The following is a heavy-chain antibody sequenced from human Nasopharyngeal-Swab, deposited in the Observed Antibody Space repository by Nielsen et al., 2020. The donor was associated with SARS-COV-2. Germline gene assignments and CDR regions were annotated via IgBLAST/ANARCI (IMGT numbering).Heavy chain of an antibody. CDR3: ASSSMADDAFDI. V-gene: IGHV1-2*02. J-gene: IGHJ3*02. D-gene: IGHD5-24*01. CDR2: INPNSGGT. CDR1: GYTFTGYY. Sequence: ASVKISCKASGYTFTGYYMHWVRQAPGQGLEWMGWINPNSGGTNYAQKFQGRVTMTRDTSISTAYMELSRLRSDDTAVYYCASSSMADDAFDIWGQGTMVTVSS.